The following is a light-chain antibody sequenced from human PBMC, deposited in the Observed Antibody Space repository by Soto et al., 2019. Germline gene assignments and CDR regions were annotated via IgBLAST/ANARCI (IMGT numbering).Light chain of an antibody. J-gene: IGKJ4*01. CDR1: QYVSNY. CDR3: QQYNNWPLT. CDR2: GES. V-gene: IGKV3D-15*01. Sequence: IVLTQSPATLSLSPGERATLSCRASQYVSNYLAWYQQKPGQAPRLLILGESTRATGTPARFSGSGSGTDFTLTISSLQSEDFAVYYCQQYNNWPLTVGGGTKVDIK.